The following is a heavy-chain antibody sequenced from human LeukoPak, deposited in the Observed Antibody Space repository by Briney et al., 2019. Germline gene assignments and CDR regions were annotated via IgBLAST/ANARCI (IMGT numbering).Heavy chain of an antibody. CDR1: GYSFTSYW. Sequence: GESLKISCKGSGYSFTSYWISWVRQMPGKGLEWMGRIDPSDSYTNYSPTLQGHVTISADKSISTAYLQWSSLKASDTAMYYCARHPTNWFDPWGQGTLVTVSS. CDR2: IDPSDSYT. CDR3: ARHPTNWFDP. V-gene: IGHV5-10-1*01. J-gene: IGHJ5*02.